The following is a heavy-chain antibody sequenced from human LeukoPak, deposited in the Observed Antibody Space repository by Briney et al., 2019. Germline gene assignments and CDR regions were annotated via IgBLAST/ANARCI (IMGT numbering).Heavy chain of an antibody. V-gene: IGHV3-21*04. CDR3: AKDSWRGPTGLIVVVVAATRPSDY. D-gene: IGHD2-15*01. CDR2: ISRSSSYK. J-gene: IGHJ4*02. CDR1: GFTFSSYD. Sequence: GGSLRLSCAASGFTFSSYDMNWVRQAPGKGLEWVSCISRSSSYKNYADSVKGRLTISRDNATTSLYLQMNSLRAEDTAVYYCAKDSWRGPTGLIVVVVAATRPSDYWGQGTLVTVSS.